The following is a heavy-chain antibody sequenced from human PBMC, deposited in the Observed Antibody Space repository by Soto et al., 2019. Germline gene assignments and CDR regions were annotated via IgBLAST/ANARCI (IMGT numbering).Heavy chain of an antibody. CDR2: IDGDGSST. Sequence: EVQLVESGGGLVQPWGSLRLSCAASGFTFSSYWMHWVRQVPGKGLVWVTRIDGDGSSTTYADSVKGRFTVSRDNAKNTLFLQMSSLRAEDTAVYYYARGPHTTSSYRGVFHYWGQGSLVTVSS. CDR3: ARGPHTTSSYRGVFHY. D-gene: IGHD1-1*01. CDR1: GFTFSSYW. V-gene: IGHV3-74*01. J-gene: IGHJ4*02.